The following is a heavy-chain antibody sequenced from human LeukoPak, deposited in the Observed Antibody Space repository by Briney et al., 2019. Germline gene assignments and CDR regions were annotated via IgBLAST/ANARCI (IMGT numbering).Heavy chain of an antibody. CDR2: IYYSGST. CDR3: ATLLYYYDSSGYLNPFDY. J-gene: IGHJ4*02. V-gene: IGHV4-31*03. Sequence: SETLSLTCTVSGGSISSGGYYWSWIRQHPGKGLEWIGYIYYSGSTYYNPSLKSRVTISVDTSKNQFSLKLSSVTAADTAVYYCATLLYYYDSSGYLNPFDYWGQGTLVTVSS. D-gene: IGHD3-22*01. CDR1: GGSISSGGYY.